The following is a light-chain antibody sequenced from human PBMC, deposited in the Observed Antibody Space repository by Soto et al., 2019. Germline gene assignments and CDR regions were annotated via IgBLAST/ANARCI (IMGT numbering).Light chain of an antibody. Sequence: EIVLTQSPGTLSLSPGERATLSCRASQSVSSSYLAWYQQKPGQAPRLLIYGASSRATGIPDRFSGSRSGTDFTLTIRRLEPEDFAVYYCQQYGSSPGFTFGPGTKVDIK. CDR3: QQYGSSPGFT. CDR2: GAS. J-gene: IGKJ3*01. V-gene: IGKV3-20*01. CDR1: QSVSSSY.